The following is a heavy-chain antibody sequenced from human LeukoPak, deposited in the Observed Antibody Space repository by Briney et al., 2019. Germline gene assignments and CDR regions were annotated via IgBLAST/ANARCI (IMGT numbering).Heavy chain of an antibody. V-gene: IGHV1-46*01. D-gene: IGHD3-22*01. J-gene: IGHJ6*03. CDR3: ARDRSTYDSSGKRYYYYYMDV. CDR2: INPSGGST. Sequence: ASVKVSCKASGYTFTSYYMHWVRQAPGQGLEWMGIINPSGGSTSYAQKFQGRVTMTRDMSTSTVYMELSSLRSEDTAVYYCARDRSTYDSSGKRYYYYYMDVWGKGTTVTVSS. CDR1: GYTFTSYY.